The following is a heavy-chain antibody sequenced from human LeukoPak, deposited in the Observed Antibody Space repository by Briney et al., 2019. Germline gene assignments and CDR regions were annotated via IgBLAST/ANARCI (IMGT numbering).Heavy chain of an antibody. CDR3: ARSIIGTRSKFDY. V-gene: IGHV4-59*08. D-gene: IGHD1/OR15-1a*01. J-gene: IGHJ4*02. Sequence: SEALSLTCTVSGGSISTYYWSWIRQPPGKGLEWIGYISYSGSTNYNPSLRSRVTISLDTSKNQFALKLSSVTAADTAVYYCARSIIGTRSKFDYWGQGTLVTVSS. CDR1: GGSISTYY. CDR2: ISYSGST.